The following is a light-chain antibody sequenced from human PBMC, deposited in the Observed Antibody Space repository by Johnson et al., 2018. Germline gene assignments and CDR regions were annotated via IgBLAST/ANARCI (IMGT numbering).Light chain of an antibody. V-gene: IGLV1-51*02. Sequence: QSVLTQPPSVSAAPGQKVTISCSGSSSNIGNNYVSWYQQLPGTAPKLLIYENNKRPSGIPDRFSGSKSGTSATLGITGLQTGDEADYYCGTLDSSLSAVNVFGTGTKVTVL. CDR1: SSNIGNNY. CDR3: GTLDSSLSAVNV. CDR2: ENN. J-gene: IGLJ1*01.